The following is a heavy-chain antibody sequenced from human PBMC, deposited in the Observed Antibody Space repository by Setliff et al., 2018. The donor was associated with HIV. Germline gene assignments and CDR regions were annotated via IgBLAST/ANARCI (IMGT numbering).Heavy chain of an antibody. CDR3: VRDWSYAPDY. D-gene: IGHD2-8*02. Sequence: ASVKVSCKTSGYTFTDYYMHWVRQAPGQGLEWMGRIPTSHGDTKYAQNFQDRLTMTTDSSTTTAYMDLRSLTSDDTALYYCVRDWSYAPDYWGQGTLVTVSS. V-gene: IGHV1-18*04. CDR2: IPTSHGDT. CDR1: GYTFTDYY. J-gene: IGHJ4*02.